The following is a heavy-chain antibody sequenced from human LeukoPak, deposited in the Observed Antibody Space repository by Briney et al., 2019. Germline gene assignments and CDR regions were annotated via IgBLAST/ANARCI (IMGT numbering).Heavy chain of an antibody. CDR2: ISSSSSYI. CDR1: GFTFSNYS. D-gene: IGHD4-23*01. CDR3: ASEDYGGNSGDY. V-gene: IGHV3-21*01. J-gene: IGHJ4*02. Sequence: GGSLRLSCAASGFTFSNYSMNWVRQAPGKGLEWVSSISSSSSYIYYADSVKGRFTISRDNAKNSLYLQMNSLRAEDTAVYYCASEDYGGNSGDYWGQGTLVTVSS.